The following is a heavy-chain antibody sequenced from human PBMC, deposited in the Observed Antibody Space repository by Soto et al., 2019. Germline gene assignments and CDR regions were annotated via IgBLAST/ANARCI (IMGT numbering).Heavy chain of an antibody. J-gene: IGHJ4*02. CDR3: AKDASPLRTYCGGDCYSSYFDY. Sequence: GSLRLSCAASGFTFSSYGMHWVRQAPGKGLEWVAVISYDGSNKYYADSVKGRFTISRDNSKNTLYLQMNSLRAEDTAVYYCAKDASPLRTYCGGDCYSSYFDYWGQGTLVTSPQ. CDR1: GFTFSSYG. CDR2: ISYDGSNK. V-gene: IGHV3-30*18. D-gene: IGHD2-21*02.